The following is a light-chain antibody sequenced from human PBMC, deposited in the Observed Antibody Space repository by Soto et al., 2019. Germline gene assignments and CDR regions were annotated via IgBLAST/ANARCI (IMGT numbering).Light chain of an antibody. J-gene: IGKJ2*01. V-gene: IGKV3-20*01. CDR2: AAS. CDR3: QHYDSSPYT. Sequence: EIVLTQSPSTLSLSPGERVTLSCRASQSVTSNYLGWYQHKPGRAPRLLIYAASSIATGVPGRFSGSGSGTEFTLTISRLESEDSAVYYCQHYDSSPYTFGRGTKLEI. CDR1: QSVTSNY.